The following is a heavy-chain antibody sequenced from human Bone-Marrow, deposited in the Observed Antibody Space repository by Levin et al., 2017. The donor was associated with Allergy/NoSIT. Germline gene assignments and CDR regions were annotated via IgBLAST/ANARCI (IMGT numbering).Heavy chain of an antibody. Sequence: PGGSLRLSCGASEFNFSSFSMSWVRQTPGKGLEWVSTISRDSIFIYYADSVKGRFTISRDTARNSVYLHMNSLRAEDTAIYYCARDVRRRLDYWGQGTLVTVSS. CDR1: EFNFSSFS. CDR3: ARDVRRRLDY. V-gene: IGHV3-21*06. CDR2: ISRDSIFI. J-gene: IGHJ4*02.